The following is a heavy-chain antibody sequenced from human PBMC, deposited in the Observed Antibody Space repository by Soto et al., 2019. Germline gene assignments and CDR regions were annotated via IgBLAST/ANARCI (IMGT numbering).Heavy chain of an antibody. D-gene: IGHD3-22*01. Sequence: QVQLVQSGAEVKKPGSSVKVSCKASGGTFSSYAISWVRQAPGQGLEWMGGIIPIFGTANYAQKFQGRVTINADESTSTAYMELRSLRSEDTAVYYCARKYYYDSSGYYLDDAFDIWGQGTMVTVSS. V-gene: IGHV1-69*01. J-gene: IGHJ3*02. CDR1: GGTFSSYA. CDR3: ARKYYYDSSGYYLDDAFDI. CDR2: IIPIFGTA.